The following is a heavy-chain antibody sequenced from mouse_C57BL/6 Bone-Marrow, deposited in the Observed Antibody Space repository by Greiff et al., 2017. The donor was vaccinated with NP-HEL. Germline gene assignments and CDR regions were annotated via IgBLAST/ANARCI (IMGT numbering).Heavy chain of an antibody. CDR2: ISNGGGST. CDR3: ASLPWDRFAY. J-gene: IGHJ3*01. CDR1: GFTFSDYY. V-gene: IGHV5-12*01. Sequence: EVMLVESGGGLVQPGGSLKLSCAASGFTFSDYYMYWVRQTPEKRLEWVAYISNGGGSTYYPDTVKGRFTISRDNAKNTLYLQMSRLKSEDTAMYYCASLPWDRFAYWGQGTLVTVSA. D-gene: IGHD4-1*01.